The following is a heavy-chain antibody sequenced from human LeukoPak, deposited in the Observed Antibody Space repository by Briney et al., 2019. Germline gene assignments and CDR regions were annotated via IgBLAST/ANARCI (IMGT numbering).Heavy chain of an antibody. CDR1: GFSLRTSGVG. V-gene: IGHV2-5*02. D-gene: IGHD3-9*01. Sequence: SGPTLVKPTQTLTLTCTFSGFSLRTSGVGVGWIRQPPGKALEWLALIYWDDDKRYSPSLVGRLTITKDTSANQVVLTMTNMDPVDTATYYCAHRFLLTGYYGIFDYWGQGALVTVSS. CDR2: IYWDDDK. CDR3: AHRFLLTGYYGIFDY. J-gene: IGHJ4*02.